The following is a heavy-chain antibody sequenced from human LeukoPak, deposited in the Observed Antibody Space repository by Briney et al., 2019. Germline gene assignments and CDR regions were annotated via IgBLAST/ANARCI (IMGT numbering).Heavy chain of an antibody. CDR2: INRSGDST. D-gene: IGHD3-22*01. CDR1: GFTFYSYG. CDR3: AKSSYYDASGYYREYYFDY. V-gene: IGHV3-23*05. Sequence: GGSLRLSCAASGFTFYSYGMNWVRQAPGKGLEWVSGINRSGDSTSYADSVKGRFTISRDNSKNTLYLQMNSLRDEDTAVYYCAKSSYYDASGYYREYYFDYWGQGTLVTVSS. J-gene: IGHJ4*02.